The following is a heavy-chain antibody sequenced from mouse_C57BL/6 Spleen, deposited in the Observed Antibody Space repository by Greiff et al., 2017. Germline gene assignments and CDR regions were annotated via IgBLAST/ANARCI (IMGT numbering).Heavy chain of an antibody. D-gene: IGHD3-1*01. J-gene: IGHJ1*03. V-gene: IGHV5-17*01. CDR3: ARTGRYFDV. Sequence: VQLKESGGGLVKPGGSLKLSCAASGFTFSDYGMHWVRQAPEKGLEWVAYISSGSSTIYYADTVKGRFTISRDNAKNTLFLQMTSLRSEDTAMYYCARTGRYFDVWGTGTTVTVSS. CDR2: ISSGSSTI. CDR1: GFTFSDYG.